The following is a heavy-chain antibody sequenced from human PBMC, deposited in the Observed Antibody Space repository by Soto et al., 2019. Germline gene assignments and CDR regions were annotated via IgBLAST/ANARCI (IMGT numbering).Heavy chain of an antibody. Sequence: PGGSLRLSCAASGFTFSSYAMSWVRQAPGKGLEWVSGISGSGGSTYYADSVKFRFTISRDNSKNTLYLQTNSLRAEDTAVYYCAKDALGYCISTSCLGPDYWGQGTLVTVSS. D-gene: IGHD2-2*01. CDR3: AKDALGYCISTSCLGPDY. V-gene: IGHV3-23*01. J-gene: IGHJ4*02. CDR1: GFTFSSYA. CDR2: ISGSGGST.